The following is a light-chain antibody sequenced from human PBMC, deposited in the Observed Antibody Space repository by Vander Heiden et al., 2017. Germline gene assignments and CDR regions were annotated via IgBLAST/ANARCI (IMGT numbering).Light chain of an antibody. CDR2: DAS. CDR1: QSVTSSY. Sequence: EIVLTQSPGTLSLSPGERATLSCRASQSVTSSYLAWYQQKPGQAPRLLIYDASSRATGIPDRFSDSGSGTDFTLTISRLEPEDFAVYYCQQYVSSPYTFGQGTKLEIK. J-gene: IGKJ2*01. CDR3: QQYVSSPYT. V-gene: IGKV3-20*01.